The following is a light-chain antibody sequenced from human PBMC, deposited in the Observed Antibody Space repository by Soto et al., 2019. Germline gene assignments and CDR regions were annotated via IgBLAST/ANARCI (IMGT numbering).Light chain of an antibody. V-gene: IGLV1-44*01. J-gene: IGLJ1*01. CDR1: SSNNGSNT. CDR3: AAWDDSLNGPNYV. Sequence: QSALTQPPSASGTPGQRVTISCSGSSSNNGSNTVNWYQQLPGTAPKLLIYSNNQRPSGVPDRFSGSKSGTSASLAISGLQSEDEADYYCAAWDDSLNGPNYVFGTGTKVTVL. CDR2: SNN.